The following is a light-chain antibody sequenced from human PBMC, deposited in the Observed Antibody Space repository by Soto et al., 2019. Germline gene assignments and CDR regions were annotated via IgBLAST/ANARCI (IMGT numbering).Light chain of an antibody. V-gene: IGKV3-15*01. CDR2: DAS. CDR3: QHYTNWPLT. Sequence: EIVMTQSPATLSMSPGDRVTLSCRASHSVDSRLAWYQQKPGQSPRLLIYDASTRATGLPARFSGSGSGTEFTLPISSLQSEDFAVYYCQHYTNWPLTFGGGTKVEIK. CDR1: HSVDSR. J-gene: IGKJ4*01.